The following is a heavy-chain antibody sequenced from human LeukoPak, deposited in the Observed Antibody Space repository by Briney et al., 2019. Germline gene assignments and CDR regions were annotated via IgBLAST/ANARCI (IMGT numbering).Heavy chain of an antibody. CDR3: ARDTPYKYYYDSSGSHDY. D-gene: IGHD3-22*01. Sequence: GGSLRLSCAASGFTFSSYEMNWVRQAPGKGLEWVSYISSSGSTIYYADSVKGRFTISRGNAKNSLYLQMNSLRAEDTAVYYCARDTPYKYYYDSSGSHDYWGQGTLVTVSS. V-gene: IGHV3-48*03. J-gene: IGHJ4*02. CDR2: ISSSGSTI. CDR1: GFTFSSYE.